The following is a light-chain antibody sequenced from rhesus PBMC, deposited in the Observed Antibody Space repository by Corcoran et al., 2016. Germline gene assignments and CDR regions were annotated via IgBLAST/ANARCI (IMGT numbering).Light chain of an antibody. J-gene: IGKJ1*01. CDR2: AAS. V-gene: IGKV1-19*01. CDR1: QGIRSW. Sequence: DIQMTQSPSSLSASVGDKVTITCHASQGIRSWLAWDQQKPGKAPKPLIYAASSLQSGVPSRFSGLGSGTDYPLTISSLQPEDFAPYYCPQYDDLPWTFVQWAKVEIK. CDR3: PQYDDLPWT.